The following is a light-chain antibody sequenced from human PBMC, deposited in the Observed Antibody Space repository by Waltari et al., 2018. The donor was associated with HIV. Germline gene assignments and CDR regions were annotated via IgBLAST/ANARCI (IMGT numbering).Light chain of an antibody. Sequence: QAVVTPEPSLTVSPGGTVTLACAASPGAVTSGHHPYWFQQKPGQAPRTLIYDKNNNHSWTPARFSGSLLGRKAALTLSGALPEDEAKYYCLLSYAGARPVVFGGGTQLAVL. V-gene: IGLV7-46*01. CDR1: PGAVTSGHH. CDR2: DKN. J-gene: IGLJ2*01. CDR3: LLSYAGARPVV.